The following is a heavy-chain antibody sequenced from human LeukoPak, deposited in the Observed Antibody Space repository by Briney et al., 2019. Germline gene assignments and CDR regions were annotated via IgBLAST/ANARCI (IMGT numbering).Heavy chain of an antibody. D-gene: IGHD2-15*01. Sequence: GASVKVSCKAAGGTFSSYAISWVRQAPGQGLEWMGGIIPIFGTANYAQKFQGRVTITTDESTSTAYMELSSLRSEDTAVYYCVTFLVAVKPTAEIDYWGQGTLVTVSS. CDR3: VTFLVAVKPTAEIDY. J-gene: IGHJ4*02. CDR2: IIPIFGTA. V-gene: IGHV1-69*05. CDR1: GGTFSSYA.